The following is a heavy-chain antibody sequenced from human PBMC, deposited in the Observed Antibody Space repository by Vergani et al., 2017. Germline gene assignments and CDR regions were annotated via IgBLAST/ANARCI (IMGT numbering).Heavy chain of an antibody. V-gene: IGHV4-59*12. CDR2: IYYSGST. D-gene: IGHD6-19*01. J-gene: IGHJ4*02. CDR1: GGSISSYY. CDR3: ARVSRGWYTYFDY. Sequence: QVQLQESGPGLVKPSETLSLTCTVSGGSISSYYWSWIRQPPGKGLEWIGYIYYSGSTNYNPSLKSRVTISVDTSKNQFSLKLSSVTAADTAVYYCARVSRGWYTYFDYWGQGTLVTVSS.